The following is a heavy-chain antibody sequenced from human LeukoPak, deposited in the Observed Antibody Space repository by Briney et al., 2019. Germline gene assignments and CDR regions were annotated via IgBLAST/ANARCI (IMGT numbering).Heavy chain of an antibody. J-gene: IGHJ4*02. V-gene: IGHV3-13*01. CDR2: VGTVGDT. CDR3: ARAGVCSSTSCYAGENGQLSDY. CDR1: GFTFSSYD. D-gene: IGHD2-2*01. Sequence: GGSLRLSCAASGFTFSSYDMHWVRQVTGKGLEWVSAVGTVGDTYYPGSVKGRFTVSRENARNSLYLQMNSLRAEDTAVYYCARAGVCSSTSCYAGENGQLSDYWGQGTLVTVSS.